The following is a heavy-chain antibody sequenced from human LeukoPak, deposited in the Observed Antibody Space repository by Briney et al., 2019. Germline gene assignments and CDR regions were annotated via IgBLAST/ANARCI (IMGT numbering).Heavy chain of an antibody. CDR3: ARDFKRSVVPAAIFWFDP. CDR1: GGTFSSYA. CDR2: IIPIFGTA. Sequence: GASVKVSCKASGGTFSSYAISWVRQAPGQGLEWMGGIIPIFGTANYAQKFQGRVTITTDESTSTAYMELSSLRSEDTAVYYCARDFKRSVVPAAIFWFDPWGQGTLVTVSS. V-gene: IGHV1-69*05. J-gene: IGHJ5*02. D-gene: IGHD2-2*01.